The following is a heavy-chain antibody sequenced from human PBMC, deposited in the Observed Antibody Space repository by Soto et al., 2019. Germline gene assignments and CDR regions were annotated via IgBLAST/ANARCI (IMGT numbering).Heavy chain of an antibody. J-gene: IGHJ4*02. Sequence: PETLSLTCAISGGSISNTNWWSWVRQPPGKGLEWIGEIYHSGSTNYNPSLKSRLTISVDKSRDQFSLRLSSVTAADPAVYYCASRLGATRFDNWGQGILVTVSS. V-gene: IGHV4-4*03. CDR3: ASRLGATRFDN. CDR2: IYHSGST. D-gene: IGHD1-26*01. CDR1: GGSISNTNW.